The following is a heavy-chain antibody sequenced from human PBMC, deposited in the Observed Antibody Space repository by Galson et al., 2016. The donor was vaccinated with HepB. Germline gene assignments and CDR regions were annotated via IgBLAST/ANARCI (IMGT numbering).Heavy chain of an antibody. CDR1: GFTFSSYA. Sequence: SLRLSCAASGFTFSSYAMSWVRQAPGKGLEWVSAITSSGDSTFYADSVKGRFTITRDNSKNKLYLQMNSLRAEDTAVYYCARDGYRINITCQYGGPDYHWGQGTLVTASS. D-gene: IGHD3-16*02. CDR2: ITSSGDST. V-gene: IGHV3-23*01. CDR3: ARDGYRINITCQYGGPDYH. J-gene: IGHJ5*02.